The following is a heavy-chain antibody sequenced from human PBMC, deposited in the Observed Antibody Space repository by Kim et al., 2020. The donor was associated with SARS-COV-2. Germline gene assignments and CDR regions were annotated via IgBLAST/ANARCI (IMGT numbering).Heavy chain of an antibody. Sequence: GGSRRLSCAASGFTFSYYSMNWVRQAPGKGLEWVSYIISSSSPIYYADSVKGRFTVSRDNAKNSLSLQMNSLRDEDTAVNYCAREGQWLSLYYYGMDVWG. V-gene: IGHV3-48*02. J-gene: IGHJ6*01. CDR3: AREGQWLSLYYYGMDV. CDR1: GFTFSYYS. CDR2: IISSSSPI. D-gene: IGHD6-19*01.